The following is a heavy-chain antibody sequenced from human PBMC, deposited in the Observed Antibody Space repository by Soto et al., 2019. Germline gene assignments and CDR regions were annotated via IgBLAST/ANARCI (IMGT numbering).Heavy chain of an antibody. CDR1: GYTFTSYA. J-gene: IGHJ5*02. CDR3: AREGPLIVVVVAATSEYNWFDP. D-gene: IGHD2-15*01. V-gene: IGHV1-3*01. Sequence: ASVKVSCKASGYTFTSYAMHWVRQAPGQRLEWMGWINAGNGNTKYSQKFQGRVTITRDTSASTAYMELSSLRSEDTAVYYCAREGPLIVVVVAATSEYNWFDPWGQGTLVTVSS. CDR2: INAGNGNT.